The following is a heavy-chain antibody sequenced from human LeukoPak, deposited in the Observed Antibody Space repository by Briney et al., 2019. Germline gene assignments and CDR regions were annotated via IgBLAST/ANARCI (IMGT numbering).Heavy chain of an antibody. V-gene: IGHV3-7*01. J-gene: IGHJ4*02. CDR1: GFSYSIYW. D-gene: IGHD2-15*01. CDR3: ARDRIPGYCTSGSCTTDY. CDR2: IKQDGSEK. Sequence: GGSLRLSCGASGFSYSIYWVSCVRHPPGEGREWVGHIKQDGSEKYYVDSVKGRYTISRDNAKNSLYLQMNSLRAEDTAVYYCARDRIPGYCTSGSCTTDYWGQGTLVTVSS.